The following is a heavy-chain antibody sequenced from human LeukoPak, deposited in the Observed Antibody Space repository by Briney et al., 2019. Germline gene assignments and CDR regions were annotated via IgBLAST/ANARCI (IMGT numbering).Heavy chain of an antibody. CDR3: ARRLIAATATSAFDI. CDR2: ITGSSSTL. CDR1: EFTFSSYT. Sequence: GSLRLSCAASEFTFSSYTMNWVRQAPGKGLEWISYITGSSSTLYYADSVKGRFTISRDNAKNSLYLQMNSLRAVDTAVYYCARRLIAATATSAFDIWGQGTMVTVSS. J-gene: IGHJ3*02. D-gene: IGHD6-13*01. V-gene: IGHV3-48*04.